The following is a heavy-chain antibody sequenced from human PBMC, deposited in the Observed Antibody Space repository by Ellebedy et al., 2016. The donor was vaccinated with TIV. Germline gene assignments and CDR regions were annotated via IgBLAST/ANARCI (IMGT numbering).Heavy chain of an antibody. V-gene: IGHV3-23*01. D-gene: IGHD6-13*01. Sequence: PGGSLRLSCAASGFTFSSSAMSWVRQAPGKGLGWVSGISGFEQTTHYAESVEGRFAISRDNSKNTLYLQMNSLRVEDTAVYYCTKDSGFVAAAGTGFWGQGTLVTVSS. CDR2: ISGFEQTT. CDR3: TKDSGFVAAAGTGF. J-gene: IGHJ4*02. CDR1: GFTFSSSA.